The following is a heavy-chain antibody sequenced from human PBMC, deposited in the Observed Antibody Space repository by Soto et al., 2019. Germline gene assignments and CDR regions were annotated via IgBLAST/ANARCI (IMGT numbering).Heavy chain of an antibody. CDR3: ARGLSTVTTPFDY. D-gene: IGHD4-17*01. CDR2: IYHSGST. J-gene: IGHJ4*02. V-gene: IGHV4-30-2*01. Sequence: SETLSLTCAVSGGSISSGGYSWSWIRQPPGKGLEWIGYIYHSGSTYYNPSLKSRVTISVDRSKNQFSLKLSSVTAADTAVYYCARGLSTVTTPFDYWGQGTLVTSPQ. CDR1: GGSISSGGYS.